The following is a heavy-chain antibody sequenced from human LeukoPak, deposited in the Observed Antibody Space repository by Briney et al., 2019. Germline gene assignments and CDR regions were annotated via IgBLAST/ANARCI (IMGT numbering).Heavy chain of an antibody. Sequence: SETLSLTCTVSGGSISSGSYYWGWIRQPPGKGLEWIGSIYYSGSTYYNPSLKSRVTISVDTSKNQFSLKLSSVTAADTAVYYCARGKWELADYWGQGTLVTVSS. J-gene: IGHJ4*02. CDR3: ARGKWELADY. CDR1: GGSISSGSYY. D-gene: IGHD1-26*01. V-gene: IGHV4-39*01. CDR2: IYYSGST.